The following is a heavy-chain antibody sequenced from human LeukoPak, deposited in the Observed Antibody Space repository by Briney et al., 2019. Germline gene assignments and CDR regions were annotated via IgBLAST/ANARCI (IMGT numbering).Heavy chain of an antibody. CDR3: ARDTGPLYSGYDLSYYYGMDV. D-gene: IGHD5-12*01. J-gene: IGHJ6*02. Sequence: SETLSLTCTVSGGSISSSSYYWGWIRQPPGKGLEWIGSIYYSGSTYYNPSLKSRVTISVDTSKNQFSLKLSSVTAADTAGYYCARDTGPLYSGYDLSYYYGMDVWGQGTTVTVSS. CDR2: IYYSGST. V-gene: IGHV4-39*07. CDR1: GGSISSSSYY.